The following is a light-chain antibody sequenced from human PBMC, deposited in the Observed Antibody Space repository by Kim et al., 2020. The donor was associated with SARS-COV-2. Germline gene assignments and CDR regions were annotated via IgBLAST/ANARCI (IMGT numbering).Light chain of an antibody. Sequence: SVSPGQTASITCSGDKLGDKYACWYQQKPGQSPVLVMYQDSKRPSGIPGRFSGSNSGNTATLTISGTQAMDEADYYCQAWDSSYVVFGGGTQLTVL. V-gene: IGLV3-1*01. CDR1: KLGDKY. CDR3: QAWDSSYVV. CDR2: QDS. J-gene: IGLJ2*01.